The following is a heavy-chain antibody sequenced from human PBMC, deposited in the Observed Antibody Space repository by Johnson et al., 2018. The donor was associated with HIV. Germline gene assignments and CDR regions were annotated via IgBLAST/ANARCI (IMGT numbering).Heavy chain of an antibody. D-gene: IGHD3-10*01. V-gene: IGHV3-74*02. CDR2: INSDGSST. CDR3: ARARRVRGVIIPDAFDI. CDR1: GFTVSSNY. Sequence: VQLVESGGGLVQPGGSLRLSCAASGFTVSSNYMNWVRQAPGKGLVWVSRINSDGSSTSYADSVKGRFTISRDNAKNTLYLQMNSLRAEDTAVYYCARARRVRGVIIPDAFDIWGQGTMVTVSS. J-gene: IGHJ3*02.